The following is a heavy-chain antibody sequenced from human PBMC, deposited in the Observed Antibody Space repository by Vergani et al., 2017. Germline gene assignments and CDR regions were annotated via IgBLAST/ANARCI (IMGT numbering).Heavy chain of an antibody. CDR3: ARDSRDILTGYYTPPFDY. J-gene: IGHJ4*02. V-gene: IGHV1-69*18. D-gene: IGHD3-9*01. CDR2: IIPIFGTA. Sequence: QVQLVQSGAEVKKPGSSVKVSCKASGGTFSSYAISWVRQAPGQGIEWMGRIIPIFGTANYAQKFQGRVTITADESTSTAYMELSSLRSEDTAVYYCARDSRDILTGYYTPPFDYWGQGTLVTVSS. CDR1: GGTFSSYA.